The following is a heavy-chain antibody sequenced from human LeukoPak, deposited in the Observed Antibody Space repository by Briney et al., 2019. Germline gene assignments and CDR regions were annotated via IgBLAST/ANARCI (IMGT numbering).Heavy chain of an antibody. CDR2: IYYSGIT. CDR1: GGSFSSDNYY. V-gene: IGHV4-39*01. Sequence: KPSETLSLTCTVSGGSFSSDNYYWAWIRQPPGMGLQWIGSIYYSGITYYDPSLESRLTISVPTSRNKLSLKLTSVTAADTAVYFCARRKDEAMDPPFDYWGQGILVTVSS. D-gene: IGHD2-15*01. J-gene: IGHJ4*02. CDR3: ARRKDEAMDPPFDY.